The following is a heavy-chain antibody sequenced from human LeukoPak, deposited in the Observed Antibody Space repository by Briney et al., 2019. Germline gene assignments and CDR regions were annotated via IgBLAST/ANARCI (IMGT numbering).Heavy chain of an antibody. CDR1: GFTFSSYG. V-gene: IGHV3-33*01. CDR2: IWYDGSNK. Sequence: GRSLRLSCAASGFTFSSYGMHWVRQAPGKGLEWVAVIWYDGSNKYYADSVKGRFTISRDNSKNTLYLQMNSLRAEDTAVNYCASEYYDFWSGYYYGMDVWGQGTTVTVSS. CDR3: ASEYYDFWSGYYYGMDV. J-gene: IGHJ6*02. D-gene: IGHD3-3*01.